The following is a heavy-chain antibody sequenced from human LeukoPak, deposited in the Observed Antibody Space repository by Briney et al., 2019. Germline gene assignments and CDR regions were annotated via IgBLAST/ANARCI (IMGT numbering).Heavy chain of an antibody. D-gene: IGHD1-14*01. V-gene: IGHV3-49*03. CDR2: IRSKPYGETT. J-gene: IGHJ5*02. CDR1: GFTFGDYA. CDR3: TRGSCPSKPNWFDP. Sequence: PGGSLRLSCIASGFTFGDYAMSWFRQAPGKGLEWVGFIRSKPYGETTEYAASLKDRFIISRDDSKSIAYLQMNSLKTEDAAVYYCTRGSCPSKPNWFDPWGQGTLVTVSS.